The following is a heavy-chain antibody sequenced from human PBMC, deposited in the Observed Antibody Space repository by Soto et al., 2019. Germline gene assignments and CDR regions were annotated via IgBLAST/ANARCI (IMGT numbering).Heavy chain of an antibody. D-gene: IGHD5-12*01. CDR3: ARESGGATATLDSYDFYMDV. V-gene: IGHV1-2*04. CDR1: GDTFNDYY. CDR2: INPNGGVT. J-gene: IGHJ6*03. Sequence: QVQLVQSGAEVKKPGASVTVSCRSSGDTFNDYYIHWVRQAPGQGLEWMGWINPNGGVTKYAQKFQGWVTMTRDTSIRTVYMQLSRLRSDDTAVYYCARESGGATATLDSYDFYMDVWGTGTTVTVSS.